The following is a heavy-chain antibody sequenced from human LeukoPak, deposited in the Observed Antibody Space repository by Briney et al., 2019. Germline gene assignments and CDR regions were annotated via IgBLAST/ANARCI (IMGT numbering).Heavy chain of an antibody. CDR2: IIPIFGTA. J-gene: IGHJ5*02. CDR3: ARVGIVREGWFDP. D-gene: IGHD3-10*02. CDR1: GYTFTSYG. Sequence: WASVKVSCKASGYTFTSYGISWVRQAPGQGLEWMGGIIPIFGTANYAQKFQGRVTITADESTSTAYMELSSLRSEDTAVYYCARVGIVREGWFDPWGQGTLVTASS. V-gene: IGHV1-69*13.